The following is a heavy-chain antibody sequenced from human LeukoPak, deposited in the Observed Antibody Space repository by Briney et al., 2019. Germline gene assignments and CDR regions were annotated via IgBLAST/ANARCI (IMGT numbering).Heavy chain of an antibody. CDR2: ISGSGGST. Sequence: PGGSLRLSCAASGFTFSSYAMSWVRQAPGKGLEWVSAISGSGGSTYYADSVKGRLTISRDNSKNTLYLQMNSLRAEDTAVYYCAKGTDFGVVTTFDYWGQGTLVTVSS. J-gene: IGHJ4*02. D-gene: IGHD3-3*01. CDR1: GFTFSSYA. V-gene: IGHV3-23*01. CDR3: AKGTDFGVVTTFDY.